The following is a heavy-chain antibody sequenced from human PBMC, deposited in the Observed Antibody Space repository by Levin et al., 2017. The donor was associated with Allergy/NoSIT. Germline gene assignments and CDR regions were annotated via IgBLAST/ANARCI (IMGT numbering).Heavy chain of an antibody. CDR3: ARAPFDDYGDYVGY. CDR1: GFTFSSYA. V-gene: IGHV3-30*04. CDR2: ISYDGSNK. D-gene: IGHD4-17*01. J-gene: IGHJ4*02. Sequence: PGGSLRLSCAASGFTFSSYAMHWVRQAPGKGLEWVAVISYDGSNKYYADSVKGRFTISRDNSKNTLYLQMNSLRAEDTAVYYCARAPFDDYGDYVGYWGQGTLVTVSS.